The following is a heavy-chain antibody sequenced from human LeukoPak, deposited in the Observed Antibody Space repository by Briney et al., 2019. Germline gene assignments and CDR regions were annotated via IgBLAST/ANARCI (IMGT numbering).Heavy chain of an antibody. Sequence: SQTPSLTCAISGDFVSSNSASWNWIRQSPSRGLEWLGMTYYRSKWYYEYAVSVRSRITINPDTSKNQFSLHLNSVTPEDTAVYYCARAVYPVYDYWGQGTLVTVSS. CDR1: GDFVSSNSAS. CDR2: TYYRSKWYY. CDR3: ARAVYPVYDY. D-gene: IGHD5/OR15-5a*01. J-gene: IGHJ4*02. V-gene: IGHV6-1*01.